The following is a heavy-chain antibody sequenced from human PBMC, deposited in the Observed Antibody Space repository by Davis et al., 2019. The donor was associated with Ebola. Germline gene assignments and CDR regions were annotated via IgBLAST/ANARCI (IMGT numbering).Heavy chain of an antibody. CDR2: IYWDDDK. CDR3: AHSSGWH. CDR1: GFPLSTTGGG. J-gene: IGHJ4*02. D-gene: IGHD6-19*01. V-gene: IGHV2-5*02. Sequence: SGPTLAHLTQPLTLTCTFFGFPLSTTGGGVGWIRQPPGKALEWLALIYWDDDKRYSPSLKSRLTITKDTSKNQVVLIMTNMDPVDTATYYCAHSSGWHWGQGTLVTVSS.